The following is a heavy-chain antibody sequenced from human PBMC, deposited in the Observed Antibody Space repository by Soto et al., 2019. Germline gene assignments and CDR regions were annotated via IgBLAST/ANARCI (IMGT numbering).Heavy chain of an antibody. Sequence: SETLSLTCTVSGVSIRNYYWSWTRQPPGKGLEWIGYVYSSGSTHYNPSLQSRVTISADTSKNQVSLKVNSVTAADTAVYYCARDHPHSYGVYYFDYWGQGTPVTVSS. J-gene: IGHJ4*02. D-gene: IGHD5-18*01. CDR2: VYSSGST. V-gene: IGHV4-59*01. CDR3: ARDHPHSYGVYYFDY. CDR1: GVSIRNYY.